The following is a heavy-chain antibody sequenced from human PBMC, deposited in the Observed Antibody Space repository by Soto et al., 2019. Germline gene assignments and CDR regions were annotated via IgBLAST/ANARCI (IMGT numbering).Heavy chain of an antibody. CDR3: AKDRGGDCPDNSCYFGADY. CDR2: ISDTGSSH. J-gene: IGHJ4*02. D-gene: IGHD2-2*01. CDR1: GFTFSSYG. Sequence: GGSLRLSCVVSGFTFSSYGMHWVRQAPGKGLECVAVISDTGSSHYYAASVEGRFTISRENSKNTLSLHMDRLRVEDTAVYYCAKDRGGDCPDNSCYFGADYWGQGTPVTVS. V-gene: IGHV3-30*18.